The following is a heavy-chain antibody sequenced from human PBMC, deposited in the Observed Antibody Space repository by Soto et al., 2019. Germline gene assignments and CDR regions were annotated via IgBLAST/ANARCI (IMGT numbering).Heavy chain of an antibody. V-gene: IGHV4-59*01. CDR3: ARAPYTSSWNFDY. J-gene: IGHJ4*02. CDR1: GGSISTYY. D-gene: IGHD6-13*01. Sequence: SETLSLTCTVSGGSISTYYWSWIRQPPGKGLEWIGHIYYSGSTNYNPSLKSRVTMLVDTSKNQFSLKLTSVTAADTAVYYCARAPYTSSWNFDYWGQGTLVTVSS. CDR2: IYYSGST.